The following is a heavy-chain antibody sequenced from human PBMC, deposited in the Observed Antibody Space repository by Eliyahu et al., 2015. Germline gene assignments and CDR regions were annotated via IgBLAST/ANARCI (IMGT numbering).Heavy chain of an antibody. V-gene: IGHV3-33*05. Sequence: QVQLVESGGGVVQPGGSXRLXCAASVFXFDXYGLPWVXQAPGKGLXWVAFXQYDESIKYYADSVKGRFTGSRDKSKNTLYLQLNSLTAEDTAVYYCARWGRTSTPAGYYYGTDVWGQGTTVTVSS. CDR3: ARWGRTSTPAGYYYGTDV. CDR1: VFXFDXYG. J-gene: IGHJ6*02. CDR2: XQYDESIK. D-gene: IGHD2-2*01.